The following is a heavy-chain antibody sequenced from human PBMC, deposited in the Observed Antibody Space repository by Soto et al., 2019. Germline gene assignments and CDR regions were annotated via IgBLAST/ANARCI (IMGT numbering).Heavy chain of an antibody. V-gene: IGHV3-15*07. CDR1: GFTFSNAW. CDR3: TTGPSITMVRGAGGRVLRDNY. Sequence: PGGSLRLSCAASGFTFSNAWMNWVRQAPGKGLEWVGRIKSKTDGGTTDYAAPVKGRFTISRDDSKNTLYLQMNSLKTEDTAVYYCTTGPSITMVRGAGGRVLRDNYWGQGTLVTVSS. J-gene: IGHJ4*02. CDR2: IKSKTDGGTT. D-gene: IGHD3-10*01.